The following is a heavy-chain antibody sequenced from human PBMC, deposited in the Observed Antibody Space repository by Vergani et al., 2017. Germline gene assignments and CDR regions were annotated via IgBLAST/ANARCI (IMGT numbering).Heavy chain of an antibody. CDR3: ARGPFAYSGSYYGAEYFQH. J-gene: IGHJ1*01. V-gene: IGHV1-46*01. CDR1: GYTFTSYY. Sequence: QVQLVQSGAEVKKPGASVKVSCKASGYTFTSYYMHWVRQAPGQGLEWMGIINPSGGSTSYAQKFQGRVTMTRDTSTSTVYMELSSLRSEDTAVYYCARGPFAYSGSYYGAEYFQHWGQGTLVTVSS. D-gene: IGHD1-26*01. CDR2: INPSGGST.